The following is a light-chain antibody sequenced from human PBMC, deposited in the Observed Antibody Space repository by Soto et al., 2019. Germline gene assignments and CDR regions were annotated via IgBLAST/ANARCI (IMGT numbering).Light chain of an antibody. CDR2: EDN. V-gene: IGLV6-57*01. CDR3: QSYDWSNWV. J-gene: IGLJ7*01. CDR1: SGSIANNY. Sequence: NFMLTQPHSVSESPGKTVTISCTRSSGSIANNYVQWYQQRPDSSPTTLIYEDNQRPTGVPDRFSGSIDSSSNSASLTISGLKTEDEADYYCQSYDWSNWVFGGGTQLTVL.